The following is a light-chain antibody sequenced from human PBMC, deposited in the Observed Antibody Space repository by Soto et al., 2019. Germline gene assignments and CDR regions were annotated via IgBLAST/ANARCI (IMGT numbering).Light chain of an antibody. CDR3: QQYNSYSEYT. V-gene: IGKV1-5*01. J-gene: IGKJ2*01. CDR2: DAS. Sequence: DIQMTQSPSTLYASVGDRVTITCRASQSISNWLAWYQQKPGKAPKLLIYDASCLESGVPSRFSGSGSGTESTLTISSLQPDDFATYCCQQYNSYSEYTYGQGTKLEIK. CDR1: QSISNW.